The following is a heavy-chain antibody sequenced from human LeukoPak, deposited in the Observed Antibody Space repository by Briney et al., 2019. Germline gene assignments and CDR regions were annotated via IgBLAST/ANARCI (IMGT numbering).Heavy chain of an antibody. CDR2: IIPNLGTT. CDR1: GGTSNSHA. J-gene: IGHJ4*02. D-gene: IGHD3-22*01. V-gene: IGHV1-69*04. Sequence: SVKVSCKASGGTSNSHAISWVRQAPGQGLEWMGRIIPNLGTTNRAQNFQDRVTLTADKSTNTAYMELTSLTSDDTAVYHCATTNDGGGYQWGDFFDFWGQGTLVTVSS. CDR3: ATTNDGGGYQWGDFFDF.